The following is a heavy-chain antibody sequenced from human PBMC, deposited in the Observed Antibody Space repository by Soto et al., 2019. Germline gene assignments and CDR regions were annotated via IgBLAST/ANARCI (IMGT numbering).Heavy chain of an antibody. Sequence: GGSLRLSCAASGFTFSSYSMNWVRQAPGKGLEWVSSISSSSSYIYYADSVKDRFTISRDNAKNSLYLQMNSLRAEDTAVYYCARVATGQLVDYFDYWGQGTLVTVSS. CDR1: GFTFSSYS. D-gene: IGHD6-6*01. CDR2: ISSSSSYI. CDR3: ARVATGQLVDYFDY. J-gene: IGHJ4*02. V-gene: IGHV3-21*01.